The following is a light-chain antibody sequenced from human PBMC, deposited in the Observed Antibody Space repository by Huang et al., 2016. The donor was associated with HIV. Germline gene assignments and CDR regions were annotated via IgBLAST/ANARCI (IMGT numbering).Light chain of an antibody. CDR1: QSISSY. CDR2: SAS. CDR3: QQSYSLLT. V-gene: IGKV1-39*01. Sequence: DIQMTQSPSSLSASVGDRFTITCRASQSISSYLNWYQQKPGKAPNLMIYSASSLQSGVPSRFSCSVCGTDFTLTISSLQPADFATYYCQQSYSLLTFGGGTKVEIK. J-gene: IGKJ4*01.